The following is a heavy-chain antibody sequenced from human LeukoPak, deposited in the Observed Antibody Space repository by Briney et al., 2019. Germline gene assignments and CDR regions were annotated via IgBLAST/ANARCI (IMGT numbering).Heavy chain of an antibody. CDR1: GFTFSSYS. D-gene: IGHD3-3*01. CDR2: ISSSSSYI. Sequence: TGGSLRLSCAASGFTFSSYSMNWVRQAPGKGVKWVSSISSSSSYIYYADSVKGRFTISRDNAKNSLYLQMNSLRAEDTAVYYCAKGPWSGYYTPCFDPWGQGTLVTVSS. CDR3: AKGPWSGYYTPCFDP. V-gene: IGHV3-21*01. J-gene: IGHJ5*02.